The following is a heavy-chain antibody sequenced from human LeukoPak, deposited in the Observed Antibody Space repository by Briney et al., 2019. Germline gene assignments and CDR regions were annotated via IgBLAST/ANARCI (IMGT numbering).Heavy chain of an antibody. CDR2: IYYSGST. D-gene: IGHD3-22*01. V-gene: IGHV4-61*01. Sequence: SETLSLTCTVSGGSISSSSYYWSWIRQPPGKGLEWIGYIYYSGSTNYNPSLKSRVTISVDTSKNQFSLKLSSVTAADTAVYYCARMYYYDSSPHWFDPWGQGTLVTVSS. CDR1: GGSISSSSYY. CDR3: ARMYYYDSSPHWFDP. J-gene: IGHJ5*02.